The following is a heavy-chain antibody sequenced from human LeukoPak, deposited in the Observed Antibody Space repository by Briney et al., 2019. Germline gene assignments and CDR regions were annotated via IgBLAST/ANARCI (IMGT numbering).Heavy chain of an antibody. CDR1: GFTFGSYG. CDR3: AKAGYSSGWYGDPADY. V-gene: IGHV3-23*01. J-gene: IGHJ4*02. D-gene: IGHD6-19*01. Sequence: GGSLRLSCAASGFTFGSYGMSWVRQAPGKGLEWVSAISGSGGSTYYADSVKGRFTISRDNSKNTLYLQMNSLRAEDTAVYYCAKAGYSSGWYGDPADYWGQGTLVTVSS. CDR2: ISGSGGST.